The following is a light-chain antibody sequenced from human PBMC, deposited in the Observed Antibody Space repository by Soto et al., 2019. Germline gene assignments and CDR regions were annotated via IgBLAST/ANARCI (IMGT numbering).Light chain of an antibody. CDR1: SSNIGADYD. CDR3: QSYYSTLSARYV. J-gene: IGLJ1*01. V-gene: IGLV1-40*01. Sequence: QSVLTQPPSVSGAPGQRVTISCTGSSSNIGADYDVHWYQQRPGTAPKLLIFGNINRPSGVPDRFSGSKSGTSASLAITGLQDEDEGAYYCQSYYSTLSARYVFGTGTKLTVL. CDR2: GNI.